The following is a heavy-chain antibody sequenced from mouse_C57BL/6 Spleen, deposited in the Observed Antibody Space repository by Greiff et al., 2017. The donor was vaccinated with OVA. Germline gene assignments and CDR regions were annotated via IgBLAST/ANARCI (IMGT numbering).Heavy chain of an antibody. J-gene: IGHJ4*01. CDR3: ARGVQGYAMDY. CDR2: IYPGDGDT. V-gene: IGHV1-80*01. Sequence: VQLQQSGAELVKPGASVKISCKASGYAFSSYWMNWVKQRPGKGLEWIGQIYPGDGDTNYNGKFKGKATLTADKSSSTAYMQLSSLTSEDSAVYFCARGVQGYAMDYWGQGTSVTVSS. CDR1: GYAFSSYW. D-gene: IGHD2-14*01.